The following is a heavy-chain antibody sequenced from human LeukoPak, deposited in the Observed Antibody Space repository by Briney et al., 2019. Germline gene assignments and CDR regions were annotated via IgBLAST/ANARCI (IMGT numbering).Heavy chain of an antibody. Sequence: SETLSLTCTVSGGSISSGGYYWSWIRQHPGKGLEWIGYIYYSGSTYYNPSLKSRVTISVDTSKNQFSLKLSSVTAADTAVYYCVSYCYDSSGYYYDYWGQGTLVTVSS. V-gene: IGHV4-31*03. CDR3: VSYCYDSSGYYYDY. D-gene: IGHD3-22*01. CDR2: IYYSGST. CDR1: GGSISSGGYY. J-gene: IGHJ4*02.